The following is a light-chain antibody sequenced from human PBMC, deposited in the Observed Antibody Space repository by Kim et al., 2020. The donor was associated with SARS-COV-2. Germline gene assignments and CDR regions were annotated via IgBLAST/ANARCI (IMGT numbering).Light chain of an antibody. J-gene: IGLJ3*02. V-gene: IGLV4-69*01. CDR3: QTRGTGSWL. Sequence: SLTITCTLSSGNSNYAIAWHQQHPGKATRYLMKLNSDGSHKKGDGIPDRFSGSSSGTERYLTIPRLHFEDEADYYCQTRGTGSWLFGGGTQLTVL. CDR1: SGNSNYA. CDR2: LNSDGSH.